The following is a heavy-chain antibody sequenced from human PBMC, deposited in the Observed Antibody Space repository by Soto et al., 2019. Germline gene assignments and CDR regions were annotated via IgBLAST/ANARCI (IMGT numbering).Heavy chain of an antibody. V-gene: IGHV3-11*05. CDR2: ISSSSSYT. J-gene: IGHJ4*02. D-gene: IGHD3-10*01. CDR3: AREIADHYYGSGSYHFDY. CDR1: GFTFSDYY. Sequence: GGSLRLSCAASGFTFSDYYMSWIRQAPGKGLEWVSYISSSSSYTNYADSVKGRFTISRDNAKNSLYLQMNSLRAEDTAVYYCAREIADHYYGSGSYHFDYWGQGTLVTSPQ.